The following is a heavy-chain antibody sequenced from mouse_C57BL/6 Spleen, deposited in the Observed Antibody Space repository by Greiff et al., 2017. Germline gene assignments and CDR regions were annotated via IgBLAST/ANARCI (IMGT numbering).Heavy chain of an antibody. V-gene: IGHV1-69*01. J-gene: IGHJ3*01. CDR3: ARSGDYDGAWFAY. CDR2: IDPSDSYT. D-gene: IGHD2-4*01. Sequence: QVQLQQPGAELVMPGASVKLSCKASGYTFTNYWMHWVKQRPGQGLEWIGEIDPSDSYTNYNQKFKGKSTLTVDKSSSTAYMQLSSLTSEDSAVYYCARSGDYDGAWFAYWGQGTLVTVSA. CDR1: GYTFTNYW.